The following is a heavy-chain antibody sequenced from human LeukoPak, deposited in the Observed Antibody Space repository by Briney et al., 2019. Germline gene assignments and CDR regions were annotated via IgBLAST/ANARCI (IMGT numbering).Heavy chain of an antibody. J-gene: IGHJ5*02. CDR2: INHSGST. CDR1: GGSFSGYY. CDR3: ATGKRIPGIAVAGTDRFDP. V-gene: IGHV4-34*01. D-gene: IGHD6-19*01. Sequence: SETLSLTCAVYGGSFSGYYWSWIRQPPGKGLEWIGEINHSGSTNYNPSLKSRVTISVDTSKDQFSLKLSSVTAADTAVYYCATGKRIPGIAVAGTDRFDPWGQGTLVTVSS.